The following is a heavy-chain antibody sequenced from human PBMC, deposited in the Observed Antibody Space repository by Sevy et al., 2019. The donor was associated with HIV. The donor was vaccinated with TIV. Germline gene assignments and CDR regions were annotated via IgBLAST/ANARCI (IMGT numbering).Heavy chain of an antibody. J-gene: IGHJ4*02. V-gene: IGHV1-2*02. D-gene: IGHD3-10*01. CDR1: GYTFTGYS. Sequence: ASVKVSCKASGYTFTGYSIYWVRQVPGQGLEWMGWINPNSGDTNYAQKFQGRVTMTRDTSISTAYMELSRLRSDDTAMYYCARVVDYGSGTFKDYWGQGTLVTVSS. CDR3: ARVVDYGSGTFKDY. CDR2: INPNSGDT.